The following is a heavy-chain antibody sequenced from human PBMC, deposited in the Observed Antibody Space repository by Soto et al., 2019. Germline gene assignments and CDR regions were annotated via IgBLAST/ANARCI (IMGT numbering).Heavy chain of an antibody. J-gene: IGHJ6*02. CDR2: VIPLFGTS. V-gene: IGHV1-69*06. D-gene: IGHD6-13*01. CDR1: GDIFTRYS. Sequence: QVQLVQSGAEVKKPGASVKVSCKASGDIFTRYSFSWVRQAPGQGLEWMGGVIPLFGTSNYGQKFQGRVTITADKYTSTAFMEISGLRSDDTAVYYCAGAPAGDYYYYYKLDVWGQGTAVTVS. CDR3: AGAPAGDYYYYYKLDV.